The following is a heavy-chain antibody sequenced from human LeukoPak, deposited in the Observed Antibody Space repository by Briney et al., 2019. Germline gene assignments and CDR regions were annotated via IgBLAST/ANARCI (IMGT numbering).Heavy chain of an antibody. CDR1: GFVFSDYI. V-gene: IGHV3-48*04. CDR2: IRGSGSGSGSGM. CDR3: ARDNNWGFDF. D-gene: IGHD7-27*01. Sequence: GGSLRLSCAASGFVFSDYIMNWVRQAPGKGLEWVSNIRGSGSGSGSGMYYADSVKGRFTISRDNAKNSLYLQMSSLRAEDTAFYYCARDNNWGFDFWGQGALVTASS. J-gene: IGHJ4*02.